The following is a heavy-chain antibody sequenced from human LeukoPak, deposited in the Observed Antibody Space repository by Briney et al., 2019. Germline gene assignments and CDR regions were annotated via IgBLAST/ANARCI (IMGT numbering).Heavy chain of an antibody. D-gene: IGHD3-22*01. CDR1: GFTFGSYG. CDR3: AKGDSSGYRQLDY. V-gene: IGHV3-23*01. CDR2: ISGSGGST. Sequence: GGSLRLSCAASGFTFGSYGMHWVCQAPGKGLEWVSAISGSGGSTYYADSVKGRFTISRDNSKNTLYLQMNSLRAEDTAVYYCAKGDSSGYRQLDYWGQGTLVTVSS. J-gene: IGHJ4*02.